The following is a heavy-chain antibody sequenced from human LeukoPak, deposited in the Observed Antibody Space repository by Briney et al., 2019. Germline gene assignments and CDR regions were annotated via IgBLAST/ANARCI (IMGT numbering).Heavy chain of an antibody. Sequence: SETLSLTCNVSGDSISSGPYYWGWIRQPPGKGLEWIASVYSSRTTSSPPSLKSRVTISINTSKSQFSLRVSAVAAADTSVYYCARHGGPAAGLDYWGQGSLVTVSS. CDR1: GDSISSGPYY. D-gene: IGHD6-13*01. CDR3: ARHGGPAAGLDY. J-gene: IGHJ4*02. V-gene: IGHV4-39*01. CDR2: VYSSRTT.